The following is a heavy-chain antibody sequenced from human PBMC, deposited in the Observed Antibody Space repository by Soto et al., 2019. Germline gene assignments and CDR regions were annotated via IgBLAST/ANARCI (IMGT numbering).Heavy chain of an antibody. J-gene: IGHJ5*02. CDR3: ARGYGNYGGLPRRFDP. D-gene: IGHD4-17*01. Sequence: QVQLQQWGAGLLKPSETLSLTCAVYGGSFSGYYWSWIRQPPGKGLEWIGEINHSGSTNYNPSLKGRVTISVDTSKNQFSLKLSSVTAADTAVYYCARGYGNYGGLPRRFDPWGQGTLVTVSS. V-gene: IGHV4-34*01. CDR2: INHSGST. CDR1: GGSFSGYY.